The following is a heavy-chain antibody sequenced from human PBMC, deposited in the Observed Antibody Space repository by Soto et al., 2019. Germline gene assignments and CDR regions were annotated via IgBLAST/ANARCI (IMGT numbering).Heavy chain of an antibody. V-gene: IGHV3-74*01. CDR1: KFTITSYW. CDR2: INSDGSSI. D-gene: IGHD5-18*01. J-gene: IGHJ6*02. Sequence: EVQLVESGGGLVQPGGSVRVSCAASKFTITSYWMHWVRQAPGKGLVWVSRINSDGSSISYADAVKGRFTISRDNAKNTLYLQMNSLRVEDTAVYYCAREVSHGYVLRGMDVWGQGTTVTVFS. CDR3: AREVSHGYVLRGMDV.